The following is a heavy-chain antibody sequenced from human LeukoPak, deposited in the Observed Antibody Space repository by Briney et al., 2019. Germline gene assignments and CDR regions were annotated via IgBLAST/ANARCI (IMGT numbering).Heavy chain of an antibody. J-gene: IGHJ4*02. D-gene: IGHD6-19*01. CDR3: AGSSSGWWAYFDY. V-gene: IGHV4-59*08. Sequence: SETLSLTWTVSGGSISSYYWSWIRQPPGKGLEWIGYIYYSGSTNYNPSLKSRVTISVDTSKNQFSLKLSSVTAADTAVYYCAGSSSGWWAYFDYWGQGTLVTVSS. CDR2: IYYSGST. CDR1: GGSISSYY.